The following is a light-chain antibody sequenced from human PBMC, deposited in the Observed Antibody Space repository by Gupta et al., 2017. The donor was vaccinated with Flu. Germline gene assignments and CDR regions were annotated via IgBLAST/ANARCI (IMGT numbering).Light chain of an antibody. V-gene: IGKV1-39*01. CDR3: QQTDETPFT. Sequence: DIQMTQSPSSLSASVGDRVTIACRASQNISPYLNWYQEKPGKAPNLLIYAASRLQRGVPSRFSGRGSGTNFTLTISGLQPEDLATYYCQQTDETPFTFGGGTKVEIK. CDR1: QNISPY. J-gene: IGKJ4*01. CDR2: AAS.